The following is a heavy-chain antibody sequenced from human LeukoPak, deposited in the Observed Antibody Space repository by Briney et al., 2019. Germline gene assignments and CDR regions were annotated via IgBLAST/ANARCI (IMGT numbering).Heavy chain of an antibody. J-gene: IGHJ6*03. Sequence: TSETLSLTCTVSGGSISSYYWSWVRQPPGKGLEWIGYIYYSGSTNYNPSLKSRVTISVDTSKNQFSLKLSSVTAADTAVYYCARASPGYSSGWLDYYYYYYMDVWGKGTTVTISS. V-gene: IGHV4-59*01. CDR3: ARASPGYSSGWLDYYYYYYMDV. CDR2: IYYSGST. D-gene: IGHD6-19*01. CDR1: GGSISSYY.